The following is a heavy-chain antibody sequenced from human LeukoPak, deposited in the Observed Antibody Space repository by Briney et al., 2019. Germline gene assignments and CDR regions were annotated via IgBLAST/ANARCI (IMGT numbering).Heavy chain of an antibody. CDR2: IYYSGST. CDR1: GGSISSYY. Sequence: PSETLSLTCTVSGGSISSYYWSWIRQPPGKGLEWIGYIYYSGSTNYNPSLKSRVTISVDTSKNQFSLKLSSVTAADTAVYYCARVAMRKFDYWGQGTLVTVSS. V-gene: IGHV4-59*01. CDR3: ARVAMRKFDY. D-gene: IGHD2-2*01. J-gene: IGHJ4*02.